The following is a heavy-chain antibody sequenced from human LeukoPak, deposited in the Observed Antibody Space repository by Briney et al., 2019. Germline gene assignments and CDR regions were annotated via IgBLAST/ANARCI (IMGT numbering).Heavy chain of an antibody. J-gene: IGHJ4*02. V-gene: IGHV1-3*01. CDR3: ARASYCSSTSCYALYFDY. CDR2: INAGNGKT. D-gene: IGHD2-2*01. Sequence: ASVKVSCKASGYTFTSYAMHWVRQAPGQRLEWMGWINAGNGKTKYSQKFQGRVTITRATSASTAYMELSSLRSEDTAVYYCARASYCSSTSCYALYFDYWGQGTLVTVSS. CDR1: GYTFTSYA.